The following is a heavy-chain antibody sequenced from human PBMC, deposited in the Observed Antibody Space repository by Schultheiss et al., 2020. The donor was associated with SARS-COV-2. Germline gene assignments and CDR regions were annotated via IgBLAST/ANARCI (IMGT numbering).Heavy chain of an antibody. CDR3: ARDLRGLVDAFDV. V-gene: IGHV4-31*03. CDR1: GGSVSSGASC. CDR2: ISNRGST. D-gene: IGHD3/OR15-3a*01. Sequence: SETLSLTCTVSGGSVSSGASCWTWIRQHPGKGLEWIGHISNRGSTYYNPSLKSRVNISLDTSKNQFSLEVTSVITADTAVYYCARDLRGLVDAFDVWGQGTVVTVSS. J-gene: IGHJ3*01.